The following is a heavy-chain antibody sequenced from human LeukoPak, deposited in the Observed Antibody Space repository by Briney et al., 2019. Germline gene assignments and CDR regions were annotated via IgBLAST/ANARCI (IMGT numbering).Heavy chain of an antibody. CDR1: GGSFSGYY. CDR3: AREVNKETPSADAFDI. V-gene: IGHV4-34*01. D-gene: IGHD2-15*01. J-gene: IGHJ3*02. Sequence: SETLSLTCAVYGGSFSGYYRSWIRQPPGRGLEWIGEINHSGSTNYNPSLKSRVTISVDTSKNQFSLNLNSVIVADTAVYYCAREVNKETPSADAFDIWGQGTMVTVSS. CDR2: INHSGST.